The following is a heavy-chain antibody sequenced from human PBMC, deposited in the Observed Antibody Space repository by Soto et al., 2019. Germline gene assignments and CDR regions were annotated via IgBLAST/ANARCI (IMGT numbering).Heavy chain of an antibody. CDR1: GGSMIICD. CDR3: ASNCGGDCYPGFDY. V-gene: IGHV4-59*08. D-gene: IGHD2-21*02. J-gene: IGHJ4*02. CDR2: IYYSGST. Sequence: PSEALSLTCSVSGGSMIICDGSGIRQPPGKGLEWIGYIYYSGSTNYNPSLKSRVTISVDTSKNQFSLKLSSVTAADTAVYYCASNCGGDCYPGFDYWGQGTLVTVS.